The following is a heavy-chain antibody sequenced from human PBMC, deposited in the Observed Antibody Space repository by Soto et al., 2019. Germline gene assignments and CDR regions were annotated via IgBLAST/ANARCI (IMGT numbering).Heavy chain of an antibody. D-gene: IGHD1-26*01. V-gene: IGHV3-9*01. CDR3: AREGAGYNREGYFDY. Sequence: EVQLVESGGGLVQPGRSLRLSCAASGFTFDDYAMHWVRQAPGKGLEWVSGISWNSGSIGYADSVKGRFTISRDNAKNSLYLQMNSLRAEDTALYYCAREGAGYNREGYFDYWGQGTLVTVSS. CDR2: ISWNSGSI. CDR1: GFTFDDYA. J-gene: IGHJ4*02.